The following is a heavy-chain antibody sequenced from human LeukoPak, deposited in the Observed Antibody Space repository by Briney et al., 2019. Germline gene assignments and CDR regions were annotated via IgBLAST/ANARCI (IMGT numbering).Heavy chain of an antibody. V-gene: IGHV3-15*01. D-gene: IGHD3-10*01. CDR3: TKDFGLDY. CDR2: IKSISAGGTT. J-gene: IGHJ4*02. CDR1: GFTFSNAW. Sequence: GGSLRLSCAASGFTFSNAWMTWVRQAPGKGLEWVGRIKSISAGGTTDYAAPVKGRFSISRDDSKNMLYLQMKSLKSEDTAVYYCTKDFGLDYWGQGTLVTVSS.